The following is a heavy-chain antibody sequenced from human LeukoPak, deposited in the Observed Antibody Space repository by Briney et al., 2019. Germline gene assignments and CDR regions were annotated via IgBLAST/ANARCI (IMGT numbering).Heavy chain of an antibody. CDR3: AKDRSRPGIPYYMDV. J-gene: IGHJ6*03. CDR1: GFTFSSYS. V-gene: IGHV3-21*04. D-gene: IGHD1-14*01. CDR2: ISSSSSYI. Sequence: PGGSLRLSCAASGFTFSSYSMNWVRQAPGKGLEWVSSISSSSSYIYYADSVKGRFTISRDNAKNTLYLQMNSLRAEDTAVYYCAKDRSRPGIPYYMDVWGKGTTVTISS.